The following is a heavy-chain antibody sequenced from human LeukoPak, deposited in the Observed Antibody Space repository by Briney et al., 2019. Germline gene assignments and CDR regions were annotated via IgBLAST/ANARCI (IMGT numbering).Heavy chain of an antibody. CDR1: GGSFSGYY. D-gene: IGHD6-13*01. CDR3: ARGLRRGRGIAAAGAAFDY. J-gene: IGHJ4*02. CDR2: INHSGST. V-gene: IGHV4-34*01. Sequence: SETLSLTCAVYGGSFSGYYWSWIRQPPGKGLEGIGEINHSGSTNYNPSLKSRVTISVDTSKNQFSLKLSSVTAADTAVYYCARGLRRGRGIAAAGAAFDYWGQGTLVTVSS.